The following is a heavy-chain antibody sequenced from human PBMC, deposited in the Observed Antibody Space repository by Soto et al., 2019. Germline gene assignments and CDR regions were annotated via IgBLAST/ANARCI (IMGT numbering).Heavy chain of an antibody. CDR2: IYYSGST. CDR3: ATHVLRFFEWLTPGEKDAFDI. Sequence: LSLTCTVSGXSISSSSYYWGWIRQPPGKGLEWIGSIYYSGSTYYNPSLKSRVTISVDTSKNQFSLKLSSVTAADTAVYYCATHVLRFFEWLTPGEKDAFDIWGQGTMVTVSS. J-gene: IGHJ3*02. V-gene: IGHV4-39*01. CDR1: GXSISSSSYY. D-gene: IGHD3-3*01.